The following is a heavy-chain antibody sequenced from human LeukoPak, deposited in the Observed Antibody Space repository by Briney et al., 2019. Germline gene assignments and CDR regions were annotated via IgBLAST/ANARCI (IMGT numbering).Heavy chain of an antibody. CDR3: ARPMYSSGWYNLDY. CDR2: IYYSGST. V-gene: IGHV4-59*08. J-gene: IGHJ4*02. Sequence: PSETLSLTCTVSGGSISSYCWSWIRQPPGKGLEWIGYIYYSGSTNYNPSLKSRVTISVDTSKNQFSLKLSSVTAADTAVYYCARPMYSSGWYNLDYWGQGTLVTVSS. CDR1: GGSISSYC. D-gene: IGHD6-19*01.